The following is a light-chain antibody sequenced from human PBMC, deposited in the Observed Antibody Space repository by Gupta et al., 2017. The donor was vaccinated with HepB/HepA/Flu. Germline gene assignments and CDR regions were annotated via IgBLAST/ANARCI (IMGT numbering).Light chain of an antibody. Sequence: QSALTQPASVSGSPGQSIAISCTGTSSDVGVYNYVSWYQQHPGKAPKLMIYDVRVRPSGVSNRFSGSNSGNTASLTISGLQAEDEADYYCSSYTNNNTLVFGGGTKLTV. V-gene: IGLV2-14*03. CDR3: SSYTNNNTLV. J-gene: IGLJ2*01. CDR1: SSDVGVYNY. CDR2: DVR.